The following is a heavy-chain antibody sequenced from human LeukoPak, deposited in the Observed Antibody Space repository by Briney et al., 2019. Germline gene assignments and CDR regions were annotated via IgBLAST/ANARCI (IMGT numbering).Heavy chain of an antibody. J-gene: IGHJ6*02. D-gene: IGHD3-3*01. CDR1: GFTFSSYG. CDR3: AKLTIFGVVTKDYGMDV. V-gene: IGHV3-30*18. Sequence: GGSLRLSCAASGFTFSSYGMHRVRQAPGKGLEWVVVISYDGSNKYYADSVKGRFTISRDNSKNTLYLQMNSLRAEDTAVYYCAKLTIFGVVTKDYGMDVWGQGTTVTVSS. CDR2: ISYDGSNK.